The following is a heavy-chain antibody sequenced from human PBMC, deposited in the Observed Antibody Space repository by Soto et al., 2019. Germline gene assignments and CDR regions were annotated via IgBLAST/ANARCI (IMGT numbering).Heavy chain of an antibody. CDR1: GFSLSTIGVG. CDR2: IYWNDDK. CDR3: AHTKATQSPVAFES. Sequence: SGPTLVNPTQPLTLTCTFSGFSLSTIGVGVGWIRQPPGKALEWLALIYWNDDKRHRSSLKSSLTITKDTSKNQVVLTMTNMDPVDTATYYCAHTKATQSPVAFESWGQGALVHVSS. J-gene: IGHJ4*02. V-gene: IGHV2-5*01.